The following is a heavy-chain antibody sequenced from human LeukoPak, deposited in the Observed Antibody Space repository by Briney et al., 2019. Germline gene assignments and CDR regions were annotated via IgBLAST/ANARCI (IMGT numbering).Heavy chain of an antibody. J-gene: IGHJ4*02. CDR1: GGSISSYY. CDR3: ARGRIPIDY. V-gene: IGHV4-59*01. CDR2: INYSGST. D-gene: IGHD2/OR15-2a*01. Sequence: PSETLTLTCTVSGGSISSYYWSWIRQPPGKGLEWIGYINYSGSTNYNPSLKSRVTISVDTSKNQFSLKLSSVTAADTAVYYCARGRIPIDYWGQGTLVTVSS.